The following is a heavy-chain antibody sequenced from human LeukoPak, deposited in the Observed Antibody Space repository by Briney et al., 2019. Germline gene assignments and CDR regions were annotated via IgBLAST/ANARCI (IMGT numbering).Heavy chain of an antibody. CDR2: INWNGGST. V-gene: IGHV3-20*04. J-gene: IGHJ4*02. D-gene: IGHD6-19*01. Sequence: GGSLRLSCAASGFTFSNYAMSWVRQAPGKGLEWVSTINWNGGSTGYADSVKGRFTISRDNAKNSLYLQMNSLRAEDTALYYCARVSDISVAAYFDYWGQGTLVTVSS. CDR1: GFTFSNYA. CDR3: ARVSDISVAAYFDY.